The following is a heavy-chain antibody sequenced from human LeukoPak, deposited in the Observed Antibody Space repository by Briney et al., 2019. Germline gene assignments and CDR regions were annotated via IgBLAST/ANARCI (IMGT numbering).Heavy chain of an antibody. CDR1: GFTFTNYA. Sequence: GGSLRLSCAASGFTFTNYAYGMSWVRQAPGKGLEWVSVFSGSDSSTYYADSVKGRFTISRDNSKNTLYLQMNGLRAEDTAVYYCARDNRYYMDVWGKGTTVSVS. D-gene: IGHD1-14*01. CDR2: FSGSDSST. CDR3: ARDNRYYMDV. V-gene: IGHV3-23*01. J-gene: IGHJ6*03.